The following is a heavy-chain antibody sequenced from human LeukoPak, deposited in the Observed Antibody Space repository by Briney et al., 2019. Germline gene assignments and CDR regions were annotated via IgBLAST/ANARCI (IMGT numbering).Heavy chain of an antibody. CDR3: AREGGSCSGGTCYSLNAFDI. V-gene: IGHV4-30-2*01. D-gene: IGHD2-15*01. J-gene: IGHJ3*02. CDR1: GGSISSGGYS. Sequence: SQTLSLTCAVSGGSISSGGYSWGWVRQPPGKGLGWVGYIYHSGSTYYNPSLKSRVTISVDRSKNQFSLRLSSVTAADTAIYYCAREGGSCSGGTCYSLNAFDIWGLGTMVTVSS. CDR2: IYHSGST.